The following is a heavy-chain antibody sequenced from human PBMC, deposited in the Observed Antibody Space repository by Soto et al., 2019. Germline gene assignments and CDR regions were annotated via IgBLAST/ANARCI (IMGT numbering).Heavy chain of an antibody. CDR3: ASWRSVVVTPEVTDY. V-gene: IGHV3-30-3*01. Sequence: PGGSLRLSXAASGFTFSSYAMHWVRQAPGKGLEWVAVISYDGSNKYYADSVKGRFTISRDNSKNTLYLQMNSLRAEDTAVYYCASWRSVVVTPEVTDYWGQGTLVTVSS. D-gene: IGHD3-22*01. CDR2: ISYDGSNK. CDR1: GFTFSSYA. J-gene: IGHJ4*02.